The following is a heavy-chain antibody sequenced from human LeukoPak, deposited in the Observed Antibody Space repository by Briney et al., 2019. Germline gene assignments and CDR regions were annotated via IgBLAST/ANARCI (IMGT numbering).Heavy chain of an antibody. CDR3: ARDRLVPHSSSSAVALAYYYYSGMDV. V-gene: IGHV4-59*01. CDR1: GGSISSCY. CDR2: IYYSGTT. D-gene: IGHD6-6*01. Sequence: KTSETLSLTCTVSGGSISSCYWSWIRQPPGKGLEWIGYIYYSGTTTYNPSLKSRVTISADTSKNHFSLKLISVTAADPAVYYCARDRLVPHSSSSAVALAYYYYSGMDVWGQGTTVTVSS. J-gene: IGHJ6*02.